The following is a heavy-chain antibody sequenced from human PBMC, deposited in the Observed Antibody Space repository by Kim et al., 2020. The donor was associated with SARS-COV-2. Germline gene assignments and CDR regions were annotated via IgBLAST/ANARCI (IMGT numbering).Heavy chain of an antibody. Sequence: ASVKVSCKTSGVTFTTDDLHWVRQAPGQRFEWMGWIDTGNGNTKYSQNFQGRVAITRDTSASTIYMELSGLRSEDTAVYHCARLRSIPDVAVWGQGTTVTVSS. CDR3: ARLRSIPDVAV. CDR2: IDTGNGNT. CDR1: GVTFTTDD. V-gene: IGHV1-3*04. J-gene: IGHJ6*02. D-gene: IGHD3-3*02.